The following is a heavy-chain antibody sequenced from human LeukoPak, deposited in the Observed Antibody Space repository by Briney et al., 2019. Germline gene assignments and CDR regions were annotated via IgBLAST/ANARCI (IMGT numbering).Heavy chain of an antibody. CDR2: ISAYNGNT. J-gene: IGHJ4*02. CDR3: ARGLWFGDLLDLDY. Sequence: ASVTVSCKASGYTFTSYGISWVRQAPGPGLEWMGWISAYNGNTNYAQKLQGRVTMTTDKSTSTAYMELRSLTSDDAAVYYCARGLWFGDLLDLDYWGQGTLVTVSS. V-gene: IGHV1-18*04. CDR1: GYTFTSYG. D-gene: IGHD3-10*01.